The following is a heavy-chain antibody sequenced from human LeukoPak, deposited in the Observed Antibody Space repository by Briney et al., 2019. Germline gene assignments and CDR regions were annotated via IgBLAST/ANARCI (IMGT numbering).Heavy chain of an antibody. D-gene: IGHD1-26*01. J-gene: IGHJ4*02. CDR1: GGSISSGGYY. CDR3: ARETEGVGY. V-gene: IGHV4-30-2*01. Sequence: SETLSLTCTVSGGSISSGGYYWSWIRQPPGKGLEWIGYIYHSGSTYYNPSLKSRVTISVDRSKNQFSLKLSSVTAADTAVYYCARETEGVGYWGQGTLVTVSS. CDR2: IYHSGST.